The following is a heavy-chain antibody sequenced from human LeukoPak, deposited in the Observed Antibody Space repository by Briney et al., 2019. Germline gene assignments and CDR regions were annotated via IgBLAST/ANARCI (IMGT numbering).Heavy chain of an antibody. CDR1: GYTFTSYD. D-gene: IGHD3-10*01. CDR3: ARGYGSAASPPFDY. Sequence: GASVKVSCKASGYTFTSYDINWVRQATGQGLEWMGWMNPNSGNTGYAQKFQGRVTMTRNTSISTAYMELSSLRSEDTAVYYCARGYGSAASPPFDYWGQGTLVTVSS. V-gene: IGHV1-8*01. CDR2: MNPNSGNT. J-gene: IGHJ4*02.